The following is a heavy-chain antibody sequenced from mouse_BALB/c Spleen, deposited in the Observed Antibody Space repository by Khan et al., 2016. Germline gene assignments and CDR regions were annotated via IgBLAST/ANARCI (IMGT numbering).Heavy chain of an antibody. CDR2: INTYSGES. J-gene: IGHJ1*01. V-gene: IGHV9-3-1*01. CDR1: GYTFTNYG. D-gene: IGHD1-1*01. Sequence: QIQLVQSGPELKKPGKTVKISCKASGYTFTNYGMNWVKQAPGKGLKWMGWINTYSGESTYADDFKGRFAFSLETSANTAYLQINTLTNEDTATYFCARYRYDYDSSRYIDVWGAGTTVTVSS. CDR3: ARYRYDYDSSRYIDV.